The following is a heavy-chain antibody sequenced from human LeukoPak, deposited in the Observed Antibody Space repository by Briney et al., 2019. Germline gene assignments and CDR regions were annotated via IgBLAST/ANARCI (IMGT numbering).Heavy chain of an antibody. CDR1: GFTFSSYG. D-gene: IGHD4-17*01. CDR2: IKQGGNEI. V-gene: IGHV3-7*01. J-gene: IGHJ4*02. CDR3: ARHYGDYRRHPFDY. Sequence: GGSLRLSCVASGFTFSSYGLSWVRKAPGKGLGWVANIKQGGNEIYYVDSVEGRFTISRDNAKNSLYLQMNSLRAEDTAVYYCARHYGDYRRHPFDYWGQGTLVTVSS.